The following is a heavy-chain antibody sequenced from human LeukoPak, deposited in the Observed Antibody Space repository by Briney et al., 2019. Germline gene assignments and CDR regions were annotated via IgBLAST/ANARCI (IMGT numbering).Heavy chain of an antibody. CDR3: ATQYCSSTSCSYPFDR. J-gene: IGHJ5*02. D-gene: IGHD2-2*01. CDR1: GDSISSYY. Sequence: SETLSLTCTVSGDSISSYYWSWIRQPPGKGLEWIGYIYYSGSTNYNPSLKSRVTISVDTSKNQFSLKLSSVTAADTAVYYCATQYCSSTSCSYPFDRWGEGTLVTVSS. CDR2: IYYSGST. V-gene: IGHV4-59*01.